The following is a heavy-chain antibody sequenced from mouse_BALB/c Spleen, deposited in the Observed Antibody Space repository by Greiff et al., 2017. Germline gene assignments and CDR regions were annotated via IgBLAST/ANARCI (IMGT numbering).Heavy chain of an antibody. D-gene: IGHD4-1*01. V-gene: IGHV1-82*01. CDR3: AELGREAWFAY. CDR2: IYPGDGDT. CDR1: GYAFSSSW. J-gene: IGHJ3*01. Sequence: QVQLQQSGPELVKPGASVKISCKASGYAFSSSWMNWVKQRPGQGLEWIGRIYPGDGDTNYNGKFKGKATLTADKSSSTAYMQLSSLTSVDSAVYFCAELGREAWFAYWGQGTLVTVSA.